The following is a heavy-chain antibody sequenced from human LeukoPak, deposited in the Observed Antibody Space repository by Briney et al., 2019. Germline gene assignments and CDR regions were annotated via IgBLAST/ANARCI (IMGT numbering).Heavy chain of an antibody. Sequence: GGSLRLSCIASGFTFSSYWMSWVRQAPGKGLEWVSAISGSGGSTYYADSVKGRFTISRDNSKNTLYLQMNSLRAEDTAVYYCARDRVDILTHPLDYWGQGTLVTVSS. J-gene: IGHJ4*02. CDR1: GFTFSSYW. CDR3: ARDRVDILTHPLDY. CDR2: ISGSGGST. V-gene: IGHV3-23*01. D-gene: IGHD3-9*01.